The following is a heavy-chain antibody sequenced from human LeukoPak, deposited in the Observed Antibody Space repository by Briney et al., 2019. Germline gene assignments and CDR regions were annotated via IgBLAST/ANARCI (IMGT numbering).Heavy chain of an antibody. CDR2: TYYRSKWYK. V-gene: IGHV6-1*01. Sequence: SQTLSLTCAISGDGVSSNSATWNWIRRSSSRGVEWLGRTYYRSKWYKYYAVSVKGRITINPDTSKNQFSLQLNSVTPEDTAVYYCARGPSYFQHWGQGTLVTVSS. CDR1: GDGVSSNSAT. CDR3: ARGPSYFQH. J-gene: IGHJ1*01.